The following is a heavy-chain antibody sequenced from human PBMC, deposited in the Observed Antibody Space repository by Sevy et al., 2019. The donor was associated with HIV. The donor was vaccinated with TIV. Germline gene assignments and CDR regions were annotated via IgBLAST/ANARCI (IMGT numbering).Heavy chain of an antibody. CDR2: ISFDGSDK. D-gene: IGHD3-22*01. Sequence: GGSLRLSCAASGFDFSTYDMHWVRQAPGKGLEWVAFISFDGSDKWYGDSVKGRFTISRDNSKNTLYVQMNTLRDEDTVVYYCAKRERSYYDSSGNYDAFDVWGQGTSVTVSS. CDR3: AKRERSYYDSSGNYDAFDV. V-gene: IGHV3-33*03. CDR1: GFDFSTYD. J-gene: IGHJ3*01.